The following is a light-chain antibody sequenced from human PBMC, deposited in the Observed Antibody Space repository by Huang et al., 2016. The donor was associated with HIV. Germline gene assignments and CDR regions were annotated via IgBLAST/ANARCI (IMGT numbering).Light chain of an antibody. V-gene: IGKV3-11*01. CDR1: QSIASY. CDR3: QQRSNWPTRYT. J-gene: IGKJ2*01. CDR2: DAS. Sequence: EIILTQSPATLSLSPGESATISCRASQSIASYLAWYQQKPGQAPRLLIYDASIRATGIPTRFSGSGSGTDFTLTINSLEPEDFALYYCQQRSNWPTRYTFGQGTKLEI.